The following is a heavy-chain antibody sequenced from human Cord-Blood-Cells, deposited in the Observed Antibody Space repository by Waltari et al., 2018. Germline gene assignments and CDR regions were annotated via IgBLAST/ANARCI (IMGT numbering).Heavy chain of an antibody. CDR2: ISWNSGSI. CDR3: ARVATIFYYYYGMDV. Sequence: EVQLVESGGGLVQPGRSLRLSCAASGFTFDDYAMHWVRQPPGKGLEWVSVISWNSGSIGYADSVKGRFTISRDNAKNSLYLQMNSLRAEDTALYYCARVATIFYYYYGMDVWGQGTTVTVSS. CDR1: GFTFDDYA. D-gene: IGHD5-12*01. J-gene: IGHJ6*02. V-gene: IGHV3-9*01.